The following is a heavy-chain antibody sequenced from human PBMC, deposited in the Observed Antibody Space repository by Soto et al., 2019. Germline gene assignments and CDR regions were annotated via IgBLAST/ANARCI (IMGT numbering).Heavy chain of an antibody. CDR3: ARARSGHYYYYGMDV. V-gene: IGHV3-21*01. Sequence: EVQLVESGGGLVKPGGSLRLSCAASGFTFSSYSMNWVRQAPGKGLEWVSSISSRSSYIYYADSVKGRFTISRDNAKNSLYLQMNSLRAEDTAVYYCARARSGHYYYYGMDVWGQGTTVTVSS. J-gene: IGHJ6*02. D-gene: IGHD3-10*01. CDR2: ISSRSSYI. CDR1: GFTFSSYS.